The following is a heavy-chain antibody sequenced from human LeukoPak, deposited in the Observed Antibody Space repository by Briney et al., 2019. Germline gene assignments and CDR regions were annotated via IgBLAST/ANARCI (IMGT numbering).Heavy chain of an antibody. CDR3: AKAEMATIGGNFDY. CDR2: IGGSGGST. CDR1: GFTFSSYA. Sequence: PGGSLRLPCSASGFTFSSYAMSWVRQAPGKGLEWVSAIGGSGGSTYYADSVKGRFTISRDNSENTLYLQMNSLRAEDTAVYYCAKAEMATIGGNFDYWGQGTLVTVSS. V-gene: IGHV3-23*01. J-gene: IGHJ4*02. D-gene: IGHD5-24*01.